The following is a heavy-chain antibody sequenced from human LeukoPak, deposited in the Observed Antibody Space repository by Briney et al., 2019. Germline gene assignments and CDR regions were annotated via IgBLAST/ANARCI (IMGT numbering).Heavy chain of an antibody. V-gene: IGHV3-7*01. Sequence: FTXXXWWMTWVRQAPGKGMEWVAKIKQDGSGKNYVDSVKGRFTISRDNAKNSLDLQMNRLRAEDTAVYYCARGHIGMDVWGKGTTVTVSS. CDR1: FTXXXWW. D-gene: IGHD5-12*01. CDR2: IKQDGSGK. J-gene: IGHJ6*04. CDR3: ARGHIGMDV.